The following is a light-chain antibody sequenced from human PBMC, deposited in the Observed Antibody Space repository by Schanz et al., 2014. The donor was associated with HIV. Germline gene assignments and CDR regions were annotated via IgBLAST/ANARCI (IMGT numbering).Light chain of an antibody. CDR2: GVS. CDR3: AVWDDSLNGVV. V-gene: IGLV2-14*03. CDR1: SGDVGGYNY. J-gene: IGLJ2*01. Sequence: QSVLTQPASVSGSLGQSITISCTGTSGDVGGYNYVSWYQHHPGKAPKLMIYGVSNRPSGVSNRFSGSKSGNTASLTISGLQTEDEADYYCAVWDDSLNGVVFGGGTKLTVL.